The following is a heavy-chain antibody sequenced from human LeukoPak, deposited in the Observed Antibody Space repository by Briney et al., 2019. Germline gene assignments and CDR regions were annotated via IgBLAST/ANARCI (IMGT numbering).Heavy chain of an antibody. V-gene: IGHV1-69*05. CDR2: IIPIFGTA. Sequence: SVTVSLKGSVGTFSSCAICWVRQPHGQGQEWMGVIIPIFGTANYAQTFQGRVTITTDESTSKAYMELSSLRSEDTAVYYCARVSGPVWFDPWGQGTLVTVSS. CDR1: VGTFSSCA. J-gene: IGHJ5*02. CDR3: ARVSGPVWFDP.